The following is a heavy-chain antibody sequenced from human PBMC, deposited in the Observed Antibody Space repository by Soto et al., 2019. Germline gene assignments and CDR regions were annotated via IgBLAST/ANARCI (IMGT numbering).Heavy chain of an antibody. D-gene: IGHD1-26*01. CDR1: GFSFRDYD. J-gene: IGHJ6*02. V-gene: IGHV3-13*05. CDR3: ARAYLGRLPRRADYYYAMDV. Sequence: EVQLVESGGGSVQPGESLRLSCAASGFSFRDYDMHWVRQRKGKGLEWVSALGAARVPYYVGSVKGRFSVSRDNAQNSLFLQMNNLRVDDTAVYFCARAYLGRLPRRADYYYAMDVWGRGTTVTVSS. CDR2: LGAARVP.